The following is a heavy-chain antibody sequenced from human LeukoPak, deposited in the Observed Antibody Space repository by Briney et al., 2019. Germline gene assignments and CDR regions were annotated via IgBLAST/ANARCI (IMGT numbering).Heavy chain of an antibody. Sequence: GGSLRLSCAASGFTYSSYGMHWVRQAPGKGLEWVAFIRYDGSNKYYADSVKGRFTISRDNSKNTLYLQMNSLRAEDTAVYYCAKDGVVVPAAPNYYYYYYMDVWGKGTTVTVSS. CDR1: GFTYSSYG. J-gene: IGHJ6*03. CDR2: IRYDGSNK. D-gene: IGHD2-2*01. V-gene: IGHV3-30*02. CDR3: AKDGVVVPAAPNYYYYYYMDV.